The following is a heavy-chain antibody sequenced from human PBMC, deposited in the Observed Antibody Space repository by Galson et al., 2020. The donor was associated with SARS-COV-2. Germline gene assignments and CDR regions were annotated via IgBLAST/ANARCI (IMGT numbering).Heavy chain of an antibody. CDR2: ISYDGSNK. CDR3: ARDSTSGSDWLLIRYSYLWYYYGMDV. J-gene: IGHJ6*02. Sequence: GGSLRLSCAASGFTISSYAMHWVRQAPGKGLEWVAVISYDGSNKYYAASVKGRFTISRDNSKNTLYLQMNSLRAEDTAVYYCARDSTSGSDWLLIRYSYLWYYYGMDVWGQGTTVTVSS. V-gene: IGHV3-30*04. D-gene: IGHD3-9*01. CDR1: GFTISSYA.